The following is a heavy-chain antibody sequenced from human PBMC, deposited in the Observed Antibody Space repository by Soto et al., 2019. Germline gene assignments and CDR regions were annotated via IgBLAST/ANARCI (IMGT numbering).Heavy chain of an antibody. Sequence: ASVKVSCKASGYTFTSYGISWVRQAPGQGLEWMGWISAYNGNTNYAQKLQGRVTMTTDTSTSTAYMELRSLRSDDRAVYYCAREGLWFGELPTFDYWGQGTLFTVSS. V-gene: IGHV1-18*01. CDR3: AREGLWFGELPTFDY. D-gene: IGHD3-10*01. CDR2: ISAYNGNT. J-gene: IGHJ4*02. CDR1: GYTFTSYG.